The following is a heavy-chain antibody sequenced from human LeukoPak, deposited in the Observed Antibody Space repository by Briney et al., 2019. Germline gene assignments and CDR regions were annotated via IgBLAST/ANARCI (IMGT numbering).Heavy chain of an antibody. CDR1: GFTFSSYA. V-gene: IGHV3-30-3*01. Sequence: GGSLRLSCAASGFTFSSYAMHWVRQAPGKGLEWVAVISYDGSNKYYADSVKGRFTISRDNSKNTLYLQMNSLRAEDTAVCYCASLSDAFDIWGQGTMVTVSS. D-gene: IGHD2/OR15-2a*01. J-gene: IGHJ3*02. CDR2: ISYDGSNK. CDR3: ASLSDAFDI.